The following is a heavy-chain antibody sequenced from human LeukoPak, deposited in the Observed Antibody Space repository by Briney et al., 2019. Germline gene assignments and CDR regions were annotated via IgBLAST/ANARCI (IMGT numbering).Heavy chain of an antibody. CDR2: IYGGGST. J-gene: IGHJ4*02. Sequence: GGSLRLSCAASGFTVSSNYMSWVRQAPGKGLEWVSVIYGGGSTYYADSVKGRFTISRDNSKNTLYLQMNSLRAEDTAVYYCARENLAVAGHFDYWGQGTLVTVSS. CDR1: GFTVSSNY. D-gene: IGHD6-19*01. V-gene: IGHV3-53*01. CDR3: ARENLAVAGHFDY.